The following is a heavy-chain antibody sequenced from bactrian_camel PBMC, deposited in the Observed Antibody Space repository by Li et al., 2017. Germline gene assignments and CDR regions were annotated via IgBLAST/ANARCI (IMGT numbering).Heavy chain of an antibody. Sequence: VESGGGSVQIGGSLTLACAASRGFDDADAEWGWFRQAAGAQCEMVASISPDGKEYYSDTVKGRFAINRDKSDDTVYLEMMDLKPEDTAMYRCNTRGAGCVWTAGDRRFQPGPLGSWGQGTQVTVS. J-gene: IGHJ4*01. CDR1: RGFDDADAE. V-gene: IGHV3S53*01. D-gene: IGHD2*01. CDR3: NTRGAGCVWTAGDRRFQPGPLGS. CDR2: ISPDGKE.